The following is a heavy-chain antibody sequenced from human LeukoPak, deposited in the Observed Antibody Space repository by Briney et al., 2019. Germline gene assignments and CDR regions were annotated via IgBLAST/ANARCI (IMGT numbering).Heavy chain of an antibody. CDR3: ARKSSSWDNWFDP. J-gene: IGHJ5*02. CDR2: IYYSGST. D-gene: IGHD6-13*01. V-gene: IGHV4-59*01. Sequence: SETLSLTCTVSGGSISSYYWSWIRQPPGKGLEWIGYIYYSGSTNYNPSLKSRVTIPVDTSKNQFSLKLSSVTAADTAVYYCARKSSSWDNWFDPWGQGTLVTVSS. CDR1: GGSISSYY.